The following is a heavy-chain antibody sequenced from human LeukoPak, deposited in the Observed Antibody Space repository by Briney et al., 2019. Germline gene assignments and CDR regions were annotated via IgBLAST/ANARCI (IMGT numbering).Heavy chain of an antibody. CDR1: GYTFTGYY. J-gene: IGHJ4*02. CDR3: ARGDSSSWYYFDN. D-gene: IGHD6-13*01. CDR2: INPNSGGT. V-gene: IGHV1-2*02. Sequence: GASVKVSCKASGYTFTGYYMHWVRQAPGQGLEWMGWINPNSGGTNYAQKFQGRVTMTRDTSISTAYMELSRLRSDDTAVYYCARGDSSSWYYFDNWGQGTLVTVSS.